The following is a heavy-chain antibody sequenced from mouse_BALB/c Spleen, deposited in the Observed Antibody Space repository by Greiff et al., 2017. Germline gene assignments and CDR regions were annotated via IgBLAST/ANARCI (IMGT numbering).Heavy chain of an antibody. V-gene: IGHV6-6*02. Sequence: EVKVEESGGGLVQPGGSMKLSCVASGFTFSNYWMNWVRQSPEKGLEWVAEIRLKSNNYATHYAESVKGRFTISRDDSKSSVYLQMNNLRAEDTGIYYCTRGHYYGYGDYWGQGTSVTVSS. J-gene: IGHJ4*01. CDR3: TRGHYYGYGDY. CDR1: GFTFSNYW. D-gene: IGHD1-2*01. CDR2: IRLKSNNYAT.